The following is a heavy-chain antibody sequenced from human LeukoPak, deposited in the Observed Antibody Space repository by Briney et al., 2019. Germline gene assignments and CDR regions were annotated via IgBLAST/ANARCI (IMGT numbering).Heavy chain of an antibody. Sequence: PGRSLRLSCAAPGFTFSSYGMHWVRQAPGKGLEWVAVIWYDGSNKYYADSVKGRFTVSRDNSKNTLYLQMNSLRAEDTAVYYCAREGCSSTSCYYYYGMDVWGKGTTVTVSS. CDR3: AREGCSSTSCYYYYGMDV. CDR1: GFTFSSYG. J-gene: IGHJ6*04. D-gene: IGHD2-2*01. V-gene: IGHV3-33*01. CDR2: IWYDGSNK.